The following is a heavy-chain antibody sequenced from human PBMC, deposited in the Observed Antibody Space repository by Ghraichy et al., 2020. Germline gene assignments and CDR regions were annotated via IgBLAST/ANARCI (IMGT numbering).Heavy chain of an antibody. Sequence: GGSLRLSCAASGFTFSSYAMHWVRQAPGKGLEWVAVISYDGSNKYYADSVKGRFTISRDNSKNTLYLQMNSLRAEDTAVYYCAREPVIAAARWWLVGYNWFDPWGQGTLVTVSS. V-gene: IGHV3-30-3*01. CDR1: GFTFSSYA. CDR2: ISYDGSNK. CDR3: AREPVIAAARWWLVGYNWFDP. D-gene: IGHD6-13*01. J-gene: IGHJ5*02.